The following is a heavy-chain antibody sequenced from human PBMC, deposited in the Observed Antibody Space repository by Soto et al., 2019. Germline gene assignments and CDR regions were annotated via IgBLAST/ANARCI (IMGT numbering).Heavy chain of an antibody. CDR2: ITGSGTST. Sequence: GGSLRLSCAASGFTFGSYSMHWVRQAPGKGLEWVSSITGSGTSTYYADSVKGRFTLSRDTSKNTLSLQMSSLRAEDTAVYYCAEEADLIGYNYGSCFDYWGQGTLVTVSS. D-gene: IGHD5-18*01. CDR3: AEEADLIGYNYGSCFDY. CDR1: GFTFGSYS. V-gene: IGHV3-23*01. J-gene: IGHJ4*02.